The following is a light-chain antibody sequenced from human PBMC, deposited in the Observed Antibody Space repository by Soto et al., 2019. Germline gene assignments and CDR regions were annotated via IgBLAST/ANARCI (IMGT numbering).Light chain of an antibody. CDR1: QSVSNNY. CDR3: QQYGSSGT. CDR2: GAS. V-gene: IGKV3-20*01. J-gene: IGKJ1*01. Sequence: EIVLTQSPGTLSLSPGERATRSCRASQSVSNNYLAWYQQKPGQAPRLLIYGASNRATGIPDRFSGSGSGTYFTLTSSRLEPEDVAVYYCQQYGSSGTFGQGTKVELK.